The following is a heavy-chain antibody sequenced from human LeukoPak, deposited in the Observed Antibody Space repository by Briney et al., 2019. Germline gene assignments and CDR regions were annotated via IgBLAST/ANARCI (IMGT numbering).Heavy chain of an antibody. CDR1: GYTLTELS. CDR3: ATDLEDNDSSGY. Sequence: ASVKVSCKVSGYTLTELSMHWVRQAPGKGLEWMGGFDPEDGETIYAQKFQGRVTMTEDTSTDTAYMELSSLRSEDTAVYYCATDLEDNDSSGYWGQGTLVTVSS. V-gene: IGHV1-24*01. CDR2: FDPEDGET. J-gene: IGHJ4*02. D-gene: IGHD3-22*01.